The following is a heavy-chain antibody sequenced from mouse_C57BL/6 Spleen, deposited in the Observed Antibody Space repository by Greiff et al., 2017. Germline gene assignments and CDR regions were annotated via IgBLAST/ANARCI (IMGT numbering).Heavy chain of an antibody. Sequence: VKLQQSGPELVKPGASVKISCKASGYAFSSSWMNWVKQRPGKGLEWIGRIYPGDGDTNYNGKFKGKATLTADKSSSTAYMQLSSLTSEDSAVYFCARSTTGGYYFDYWGQGTTLTVSS. D-gene: IGHD4-1*02. CDR3: ARSTTGGYYFDY. J-gene: IGHJ2*01. V-gene: IGHV1-82*01. CDR1: GYAFSSSW. CDR2: IYPGDGDT.